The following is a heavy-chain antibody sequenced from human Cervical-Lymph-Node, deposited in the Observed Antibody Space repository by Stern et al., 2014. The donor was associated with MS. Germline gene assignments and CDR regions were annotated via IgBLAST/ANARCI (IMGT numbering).Heavy chain of an antibody. V-gene: IGHV4-30-4*01. CDR2: IHNSGTT. Sequence: QVQLQESGPGLVKPSQTLSLTCAVTGGSISSTEHYWSWIRQSPGKGLEWIGYIHNSGTTYYNPSLKSRVTISLDTSKNQFSLKVKSVTAADTAVYYCSRDADGYSLVFGYWGRGTLVTVSS. D-gene: IGHD5-24*01. J-gene: IGHJ4*02. CDR3: SRDADGYSLVFGY. CDR1: GGSISSTEHY.